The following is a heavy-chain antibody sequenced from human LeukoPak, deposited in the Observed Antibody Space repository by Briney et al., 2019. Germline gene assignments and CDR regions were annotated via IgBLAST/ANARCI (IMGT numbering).Heavy chain of an antibody. D-gene: IGHD3-16*01. V-gene: IGHV1-69*01. CDR3: ASARGGFDYYYMDV. J-gene: IGHJ6*03. CDR2: IIPIFGSA. Sequence: SVKVSCTASGGTFSSYVISWVRQAPGQGPEWMGGIIPIFGSANYTQKFQGRVTITADESTSTAYMELSSLRSEDTAVYYCASARGGFDYYYMDVWGKGTTVTVSS. CDR1: GGTFSSYV.